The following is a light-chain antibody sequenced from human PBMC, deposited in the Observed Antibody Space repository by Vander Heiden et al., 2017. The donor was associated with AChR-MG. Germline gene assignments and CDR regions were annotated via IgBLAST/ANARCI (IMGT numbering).Light chain of an antibody. V-gene: IGKV4-1*01. J-gene: IGKJ4*01. CDR3: QQYYSTPLT. CDR2: GAS. Sequence: DIVMTQSPDSLAVSLGERATINCKSSQSVLYSSNNKNYLAWYQQKPGQPPKLLMYGASTRESGVPDRFSGSGSGTDFTLTSSSLQAEDVAVYYCQQYYSTPLTFGGGTKVEIK. CDR1: QSVLYSSNNKNY.